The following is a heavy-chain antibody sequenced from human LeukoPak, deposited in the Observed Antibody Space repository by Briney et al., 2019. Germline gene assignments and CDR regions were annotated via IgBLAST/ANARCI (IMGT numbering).Heavy chain of an antibody. CDR1: GGSFSGYY. CDR2: INHSGST. Sequence: SETLSLTCAVYGGSFSGYYWSWIRQPPGKGLEWIGEINHSGSTNYNPSLKSRVTISVDTSKNQFSLKLSSVTAADTAVYYCARGYYYDSSGYYWKWGQGTLLTVSS. D-gene: IGHD3-22*01. V-gene: IGHV4-34*01. J-gene: IGHJ4*02. CDR3: ARGYYYDSSGYYWK.